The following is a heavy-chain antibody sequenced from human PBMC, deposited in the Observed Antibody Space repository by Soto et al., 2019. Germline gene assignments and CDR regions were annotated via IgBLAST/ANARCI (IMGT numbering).Heavy chain of an antibody. CDR2: IKYDANEK. J-gene: IGHJ4*02. Sequence: EVQLVESGGGLVQPGGSLRLSCAASGFTVSSSWMTWVRQPPGKGLEWVANIKYDANEKPYADSVKGRFTISRDSAENALFLHLYSLRVEDPAVYFCGRWTKVDSTWTPDYWGRGTLVAVSS. CDR1: GFTVSSSW. CDR3: GRWTKVDSTWTPDY. D-gene: IGHD3-3*01. V-gene: IGHV3-7*05.